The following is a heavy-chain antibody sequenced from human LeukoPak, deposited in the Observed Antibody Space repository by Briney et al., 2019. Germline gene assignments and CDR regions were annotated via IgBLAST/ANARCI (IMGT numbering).Heavy chain of an antibody. CDR2: IFNIGPA. CDR1: GASVSTSPYY. D-gene: IGHD1-1*01. J-gene: IGHJ5*02. V-gene: IGHV4-61*10. CDR3: AASWNDERCFDP. Sequence: SETLSLTCKVSGASVSTSPYYWTWIRQPAGKGLEWIGRIFNIGPANYNLSFKSRVTISRDTSKNDFSLNLNSVTAADTAVYYCAASWNDERCFDPWGQGTLVIVSS.